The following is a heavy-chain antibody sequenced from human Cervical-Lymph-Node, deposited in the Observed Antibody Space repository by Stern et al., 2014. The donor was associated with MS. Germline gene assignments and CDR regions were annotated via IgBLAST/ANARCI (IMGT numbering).Heavy chain of an antibody. V-gene: IGHV2-70*11. CDR3: ARICIAAAGTPRNWFDP. Sequence: ESGPALVKPTQTLTLTCTFSGFSLSTSGMCVSWIRQPPGKALEWLARIDWDDDKYYSTSLKTRLTISKDTSKNQVVLTMTNMDPVDTATYYCARICIAAAGTPRNWFDPWGQGTLVTVSS. D-gene: IGHD6-13*01. CDR1: GFSLSTSGMC. CDR2: IDWDDDK. J-gene: IGHJ5*02.